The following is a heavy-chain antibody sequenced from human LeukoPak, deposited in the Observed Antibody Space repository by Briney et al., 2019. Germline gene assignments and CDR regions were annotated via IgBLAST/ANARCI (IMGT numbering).Heavy chain of an antibody. CDR2: ISKDGSMR. V-gene: IGHV3-30*04. Sequence: GGSLRVSCAASGFSFTKYAMDWVRQAPGKGLEWVAIISKDGSMRYYADSVKGRLTVSRDNSNNAVYLQMNSLKSEDTAVYYCAGEKFDIWGQGTMVTVSA. CDR1: GFSFTKYA. CDR3: AGEKFDI. J-gene: IGHJ3*02.